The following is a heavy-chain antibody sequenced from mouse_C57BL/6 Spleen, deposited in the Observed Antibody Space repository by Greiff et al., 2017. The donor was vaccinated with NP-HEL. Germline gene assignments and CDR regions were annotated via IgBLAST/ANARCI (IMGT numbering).Heavy chain of an antibody. Sequence: QVQLQQPGAELVMPGASVKLSCKASGYTFTSYWMHWVKQRPGQGLEWIGEIDPSDSYTNYNQKFKGKSTLTVDKSSSTAYMQLSSLTSEDSAVYYCARSDGSSPFDYWGHSTTLTVSS. J-gene: IGHJ2*01. CDR3: ARSDGSSPFDY. V-gene: IGHV1-69*01. CDR1: GYTFTSYW. CDR2: IDPSDSYT. D-gene: IGHD1-1*01.